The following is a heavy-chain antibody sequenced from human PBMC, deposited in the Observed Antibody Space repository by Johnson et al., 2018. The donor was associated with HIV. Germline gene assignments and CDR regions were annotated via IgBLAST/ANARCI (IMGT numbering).Heavy chain of an antibody. CDR2: TSNDGTNT. V-gene: IGHV3-30*03. CDR3: ARLDEIAAAGTGDAFDI. D-gene: IGHD6-13*01. Sequence: VQLVESGGGVVQPGGSLRLSCAASGFTFSSYGMHWVRQAPGEGLEWVAVTSNDGTNTYYADSVKGRFTISRDNSKNTLYLEMNSLRAEDTAMYYCARLDEIAAAGTGDAFDIWGQGTMVTVSS. CDR1: GFTFSSYG. J-gene: IGHJ3*02.